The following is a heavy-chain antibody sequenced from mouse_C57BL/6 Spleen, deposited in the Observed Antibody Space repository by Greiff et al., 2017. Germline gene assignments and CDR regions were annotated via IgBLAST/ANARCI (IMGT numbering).Heavy chain of an antibody. D-gene: IGHD3-1*01. V-gene: IGHV1-82*01. CDR2: IYPGDGDT. CDR1: GYAFSSSW. J-gene: IGHJ2*01. Sequence: VQLQQSGPELVKPGASVKISCKASGYAFSSSWLNWVKQRPGKGLEWIGRIYPGDGDTNYNGKFKGKATLTADKSSSTAYMQLSSLTSEDSAVYFCARGAPPFYYGGQGTTLTVSS. CDR3: ARGAPPFYY.